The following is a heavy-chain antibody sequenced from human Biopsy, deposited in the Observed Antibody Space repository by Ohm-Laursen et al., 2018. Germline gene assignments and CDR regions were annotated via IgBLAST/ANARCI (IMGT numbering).Heavy chain of an antibody. CDR2: NIPILGTG. CDR3: ATKLTGYFHH. Sequence: GASVKVSCKAPGGTFSNYGVNWVRQAPGQGLEWLGGNIPILGTGNYAQKFLDRVTVAADTSTSTATMELRSLRSDDTAVYYCATKLTGYFHHWGQGTLVIVSS. CDR1: GGTFSNYG. D-gene: IGHD3-9*01. V-gene: IGHV1-69*06. J-gene: IGHJ1*01.